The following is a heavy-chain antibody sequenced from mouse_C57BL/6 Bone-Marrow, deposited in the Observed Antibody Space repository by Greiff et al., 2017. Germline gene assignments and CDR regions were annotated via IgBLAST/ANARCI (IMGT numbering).Heavy chain of an antibody. CDR2: FYPGRGSI. CDR3: ARHSRQRRQRSENYFDY. D-gene: IGHD3-2*02. CDR1: GYTFTEYT. V-gene: IGHV1-62-2*01. Sequence: QVHVKQSGAELVKPGASVKLSCTASGYTFTEYTIHWVKQRSGQGLEWIGWFYPGRGSIKYNEKFKDKATLTADKSSSTVYMELSRLTSEDSAVYFCARHSRQRRQRSENYFDYWGQGTTLTVAS. J-gene: IGHJ2*01.